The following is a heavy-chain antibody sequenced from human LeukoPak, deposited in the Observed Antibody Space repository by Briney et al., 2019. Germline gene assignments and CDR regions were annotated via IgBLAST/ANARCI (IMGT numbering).Heavy chain of an antibody. CDR3: ARAVWGYSSLLEWFDP. V-gene: IGHV1-18*01. D-gene: IGHD6-13*01. CDR1: GYTFTSYG. J-gene: IGHJ5*02. Sequence: APVKVSCKASGYTFTSYGISWVRQAPGQGLEWMGWISAYNGNTNYAQKLQGRVTMTTDTSTSTAYMELRSLRSYVTAGYYCARAVWGYSSLLEWFDPWGPGTLVTVSS. CDR2: ISAYNGNT.